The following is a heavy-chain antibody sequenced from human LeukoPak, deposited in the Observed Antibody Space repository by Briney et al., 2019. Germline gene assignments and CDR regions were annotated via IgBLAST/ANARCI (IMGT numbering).Heavy chain of an antibody. CDR1: GGSISSYS. CDR3: SRGRVQQLVYYFDY. V-gene: IGHV4-59*01. J-gene: IGHJ4*02. Sequence: SETLSLTCTVSGGSISSYSWSWIRQPPGKGLEWIWYIYYSGSTNYNPSLKRRGIISADTSKNQFSLKLSYMTAADTAAYYYSRGRVQQLVYYFDYWGQRTLVTVSS. D-gene: IGHD6-13*01. CDR2: IYYSGST.